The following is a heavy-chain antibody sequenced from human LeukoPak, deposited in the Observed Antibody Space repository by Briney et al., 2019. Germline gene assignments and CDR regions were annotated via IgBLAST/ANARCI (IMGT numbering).Heavy chain of an antibody. Sequence: SETLSLTCTVSGGSISSYYWSWIRQPPRKGLEWIGYIYYSGSTNYNPSLKSRVTISVDTSKNQFSLKLSSVTAADTAVYYCARWHYDSSGYYYVGWFDPWGQGTLVTVSS. V-gene: IGHV4-59*08. CDR2: IYYSGST. J-gene: IGHJ5*02. CDR1: GGSISSYY. CDR3: ARWHYDSSGYYYVGWFDP. D-gene: IGHD3-22*01.